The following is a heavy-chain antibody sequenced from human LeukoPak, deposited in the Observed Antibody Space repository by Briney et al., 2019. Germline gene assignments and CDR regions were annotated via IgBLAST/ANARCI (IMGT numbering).Heavy chain of an antibody. J-gene: IGHJ5*02. Sequence: GGSLKISCKGSGYSTNNYWIAWVRQTPGKGLEWMGIIYPADSDIRYSPSFQGQVTISADKSISTAYLQWNSLKASDTAMYYCARQEYCSGASCYTWFDPWGQGTLVTVSS. CDR3: ARQEYCSGASCYTWFDP. CDR1: GYSTNNYW. D-gene: IGHD2-15*01. V-gene: IGHV5-51*01. CDR2: IYPADSDI.